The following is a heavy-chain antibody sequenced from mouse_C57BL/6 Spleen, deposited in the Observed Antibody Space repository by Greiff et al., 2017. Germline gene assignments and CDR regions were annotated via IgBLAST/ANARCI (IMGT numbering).Heavy chain of an antibody. CDR1: GYTFTSYG. CDR3: ATKSELGRDY. Sequence: VQLQQSGAELARPGASVKLSCKASGYTFTSYGISWVKQRTGQGLEWIGEIYPRSGNTYYNEKFKGKATLTADKSSSTADMELRSLTSEDAAVYFWATKSELGRDYWGQGTTLTVSS. V-gene: IGHV1-81*01. D-gene: IGHD4-1*01. J-gene: IGHJ2*01. CDR2: IYPRSGNT.